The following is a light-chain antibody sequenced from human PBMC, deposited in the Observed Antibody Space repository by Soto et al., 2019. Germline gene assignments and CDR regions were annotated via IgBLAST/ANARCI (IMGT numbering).Light chain of an antibody. CDR2: AAS. CDR3: QQGYSRPRT. V-gene: IGKV1-39*01. Sequence: DIQITQSPSSLSASVVDRVTITCRASQSISSYLNWYQQKPGKAPKLLIYAASSLQSGVPSRFSGSGSGTDFTLTISSLQPEDFATYFCQQGYSRPRTFGQGTKVDIK. J-gene: IGKJ1*01. CDR1: QSISSY.